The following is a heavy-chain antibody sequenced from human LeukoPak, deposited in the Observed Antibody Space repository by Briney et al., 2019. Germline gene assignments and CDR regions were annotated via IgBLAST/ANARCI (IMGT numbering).Heavy chain of an antibody. CDR1: GFTFSSYW. CDR3: VAGKDGYFDY. V-gene: IGHV3-7*05. J-gene: IGHJ4*02. D-gene: IGHD6-19*01. CDR2: IKQDGSEK. Sequence: GGSLRPSCAASGFTFSSYWMSWVRQAPGKGLEWVANIKQDGSEKYYVDSVKGRFTISRDNAKNSLYLKMNSLRAEDTAVYYGVAGKDGYFDYWGQGTLVTVSS.